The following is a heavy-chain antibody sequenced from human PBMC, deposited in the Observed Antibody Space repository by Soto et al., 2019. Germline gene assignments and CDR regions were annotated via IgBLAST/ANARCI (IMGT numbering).Heavy chain of an antibody. Sequence: ASVKASCKASGYTFTSYGISWVRQAPGQGLEWMGWISAYNGNTNYAQKLQGRVTMTTDTSTSTAYMELRSLRSDDTAVYYCARDHYYDSSGYSYYFDYWGQGTLVTVSS. CDR1: GYTFTSYG. CDR2: ISAYNGNT. CDR3: ARDHYYDSSGYSYYFDY. V-gene: IGHV1-18*04. D-gene: IGHD3-22*01. J-gene: IGHJ4*02.